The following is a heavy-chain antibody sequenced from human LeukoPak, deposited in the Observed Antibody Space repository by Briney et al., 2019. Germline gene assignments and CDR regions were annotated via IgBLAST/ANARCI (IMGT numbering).Heavy chain of an antibody. V-gene: IGHV3-74*01. Sequence: PGGSLRLSCAASGFTFSSHWMHWVRQAPGKGLVWVSRINPDGSSTSYADSVKGRFTISRDNAKNTLYLQMNSLRAEDTAVYYCARDGNYGDYIWGQGTPVTVSS. J-gene: IGHJ4*02. CDR1: GFTFSSHW. CDR3: ARDGNYGDYI. D-gene: IGHD4-17*01. CDR2: INPDGSST.